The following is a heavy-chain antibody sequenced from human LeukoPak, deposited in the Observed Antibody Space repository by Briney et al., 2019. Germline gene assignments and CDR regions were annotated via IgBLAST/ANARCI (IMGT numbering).Heavy chain of an antibody. CDR3: ARDIVTVPTTMEGWFDP. J-gene: IGHJ5*02. CDR1: GYTFTRYF. CDR2: ISGYNGNT. Sequence: ASVKVSCKASGYTFTRYFMHWVRQAPGQGLEWLGWISGYNGNTKYPRSLQGRVTMTTDTSTNTAYMELRSLRPDDTAVYYCARDIVTVPTTMEGWFDPWGQGTLVTVSP. D-gene: IGHD2-2*01. V-gene: IGHV1-18*04.